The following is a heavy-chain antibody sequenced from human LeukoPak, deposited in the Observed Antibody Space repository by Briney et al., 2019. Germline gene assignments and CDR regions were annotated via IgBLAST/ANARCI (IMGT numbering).Heavy chain of an antibody. J-gene: IGHJ4*02. D-gene: IGHD2-2*01. V-gene: IGHV3-30*04. Sequence: GGSLRLSCAASGFTFSSYDMHWVRQAPGKGLEWVAVISYDGSNKYYADSVKGRFTISRDNSKNTLYLQMNSLRAEDTAVYYCARDRGDAVVVPAATYFDYWGQGTLVTVSS. CDR1: GFTFSSYD. CDR2: ISYDGSNK. CDR3: ARDRGDAVVVPAATYFDY.